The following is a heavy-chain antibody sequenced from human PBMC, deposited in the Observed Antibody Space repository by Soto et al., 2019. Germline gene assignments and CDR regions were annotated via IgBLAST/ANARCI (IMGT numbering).Heavy chain of an antibody. V-gene: IGHV1-18*01. J-gene: IGHJ3*02. Sequence: ASVKVSCKASGYTFTSYGISWVRQAPGQGLEWMGWISAYNGNTNYAQKLQGRVTMTTDTSTSTAYMELRSLRSDDTAMYYCARDKTIFGVVIQRGSAFDIWGQGTMVTVSS. CDR3: ARDKTIFGVVIQRGSAFDI. CDR1: GYTFTSYG. D-gene: IGHD3-3*01. CDR2: ISAYNGNT.